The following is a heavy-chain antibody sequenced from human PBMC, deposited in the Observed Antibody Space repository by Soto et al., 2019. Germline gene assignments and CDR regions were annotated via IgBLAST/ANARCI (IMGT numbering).Heavy chain of an antibody. CDR3: ARWSWRLVTQNVAYSYYYYYGMDV. D-gene: IGHD5-18*01. CDR1: GGTFSSYA. J-gene: IGHJ6*02. CDR2: IIPIFGTA. Sequence: SVKVSCKXSGGTFSSYAISWVRQAPGQGLEWMGGIIPIFGTANYAQKFQGRVTITADESTSTAYMELSSLRSEDTAVYYCARWSWRLVTQNVAYSYYYYYGMDVWGQGTTVTSP. V-gene: IGHV1-69*13.